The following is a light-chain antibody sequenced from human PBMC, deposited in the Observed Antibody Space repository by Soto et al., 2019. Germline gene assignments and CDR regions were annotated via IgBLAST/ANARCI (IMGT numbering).Light chain of an antibody. V-gene: IGKV1-39*01. CDR2: AAS. Sequence: DIQMTQSPSSLSASVGDRVTITCRASQTISSYLNWYQQKPGKAPKLLISAASSLQSGVPSWFSGSGSGTHFTLTISSLQSEDFVTYHCQHSYSTPRAFGQGTKVEIK. CDR1: QTISSY. J-gene: IGKJ1*01. CDR3: QHSYSTPRA.